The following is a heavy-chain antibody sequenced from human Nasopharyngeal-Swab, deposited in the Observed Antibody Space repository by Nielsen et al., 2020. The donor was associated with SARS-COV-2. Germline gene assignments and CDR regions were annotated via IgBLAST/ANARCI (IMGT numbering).Heavy chain of an antibody. J-gene: IGHJ4*02. CDR2: IRSTGDYI. V-gene: IGHV3-21*01. CDR1: GFTFDIYT. Sequence: GESLKISCAASGFTFDIYTMNWVRQAPGRGLEWVSAIRSTGDYIYYAASVKGRFTISRDNAKNSLYLQMSTLRAEDTAVYYCAKVASAGIDHWGQGALVTVSS. CDR3: AKVASAGIDH. D-gene: IGHD6-13*01.